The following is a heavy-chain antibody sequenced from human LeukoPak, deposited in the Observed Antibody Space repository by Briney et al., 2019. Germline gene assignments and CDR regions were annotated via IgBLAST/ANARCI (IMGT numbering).Heavy chain of an antibody. CDR1: GDSISTGSHC. Sequence: PSETLSLTCTVSGDSISTGSHCWGWIRQPPGKGLEWIGSIYFSGSTYYNPSLKSRVTISVNTSKNQFSLNLSSVTAADTAVYYCARETGTVSWGQGTLVTVSS. J-gene: IGHJ5*02. CDR2: IYFSGST. CDR3: ARETGTVS. D-gene: IGHD3-9*01. V-gene: IGHV4-39*01.